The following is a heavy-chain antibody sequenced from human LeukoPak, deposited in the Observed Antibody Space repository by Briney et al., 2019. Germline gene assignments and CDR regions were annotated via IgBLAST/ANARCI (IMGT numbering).Heavy chain of an antibody. V-gene: IGHV3-53*01. CDR2: IYSGGST. CDR1: GFTVSSNY. J-gene: IGHJ6*03. Sequence: PGGSLRLSCAASGFTVSSNYMSWVRQAPGKGLEWVSVIYSGGSTYYADSVKGRFTISRDNSKNTLYLQMNSLRAEDTAVYYCARDSFRSGYYYYMDVWGKGTTVTVSS. CDR3: ARDSFRSGYYYYMDV. D-gene: IGHD3-3*01.